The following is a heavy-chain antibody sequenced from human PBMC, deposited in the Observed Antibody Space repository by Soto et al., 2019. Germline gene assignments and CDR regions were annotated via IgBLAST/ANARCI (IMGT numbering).Heavy chain of an antibody. CDR3: ARGVVSSRYYYYGMDV. CDR2: IYPGDSDT. D-gene: IGHD2-15*01. Sequence: GESLKISCKGSGYSFTSYWIGWVRQMPGKGLEWMGIIYPGDSDTRYSPSFQGQVTISADKSISTAYLQWSSLKASDTAMYYCARGVVSSRYYYYGMDVWGQGTTVTVYS. J-gene: IGHJ6*02. CDR1: GYSFTSYW. V-gene: IGHV5-51*01.